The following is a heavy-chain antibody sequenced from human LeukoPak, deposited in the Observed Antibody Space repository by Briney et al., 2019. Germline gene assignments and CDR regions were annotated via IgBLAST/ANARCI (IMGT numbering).Heavy chain of an antibody. V-gene: IGHV3-11*01. J-gene: IGHJ4*02. CDR2: ISSSGSTI. CDR1: GFTFSDYY. D-gene: IGHD3-3*01. CDR3: AREMWRGFVDY. Sequence: GGSLRLSCAASGFTFSDYYMSWIRQAPGKELEWVSYISSSGSTIYYADSVKGRFTISRDNAKNSLYLQTNSLRAEDTAVYYCAREMWRGFVDYWGQGTLVTVSS.